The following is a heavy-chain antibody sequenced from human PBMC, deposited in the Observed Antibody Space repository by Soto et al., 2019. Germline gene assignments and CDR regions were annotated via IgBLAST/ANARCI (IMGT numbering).Heavy chain of an antibody. Sequence: ASVKVSCKASAYTFIGYYVHWVRQAPGQGLEWMGWINPNSGDTNYVQKFQGRVTMTRETSISTAYMEVSRLTSDDTAVYYCARDGQSGFGGFDFWGQGTLVTSPQ. V-gene: IGHV1-2*02. CDR1: AYTFIGYY. D-gene: IGHD3-10*01. CDR2: INPNSGDT. J-gene: IGHJ4*02. CDR3: ARDGQSGFGGFDF.